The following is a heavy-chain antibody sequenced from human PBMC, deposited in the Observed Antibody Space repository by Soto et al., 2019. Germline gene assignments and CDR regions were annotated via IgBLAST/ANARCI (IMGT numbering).Heavy chain of an antibody. Sequence: GGSLRLSCAASGFTFSSYSMNWVRQAPGKGLEWVSYISSSSTIYYADSVKGRFTISRDNAKNSLYLQMNSLRDEDTAVYYCARVYCSGGSCYPGTDYWGQGTLVTVSS. J-gene: IGHJ4*02. CDR3: ARVYCSGGSCYPGTDY. D-gene: IGHD2-15*01. CDR1: GFTFSSYS. V-gene: IGHV3-48*02. CDR2: ISSSSTI.